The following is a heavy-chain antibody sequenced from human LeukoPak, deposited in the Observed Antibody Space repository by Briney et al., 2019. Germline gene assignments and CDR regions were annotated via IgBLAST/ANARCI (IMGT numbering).Heavy chain of an antibody. CDR3: ARVAVAATQGRGSFNWFDP. V-gene: IGHV3-74*01. J-gene: IGHJ5*02. CDR2: INSDGSST. Sequence: GSLRLSCAASGFSFSDYWMHWVRQAPGEGLVWVSRINSDGSSTSYADSVKGRFTISRDNAKNTLYLQMNSLRAVDTAVYYCARVAVAATQGRGSFNWFDPWGQGTLVTVSS. D-gene: IGHD6-13*01. CDR1: GFSFSDYW.